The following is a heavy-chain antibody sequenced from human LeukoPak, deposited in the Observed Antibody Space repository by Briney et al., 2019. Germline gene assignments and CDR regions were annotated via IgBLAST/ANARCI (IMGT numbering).Heavy chain of an antibody. J-gene: IGHJ5*02. Sequence: SETLSLTCTVSGGSISSYYWSWIRQPAGKGLEWIGRIYTSGSTNYNPSLKSRVTMSVDTSKNQFSLKLSSVTAADTAVYYCAKSGPVLLWFGDPEGSNWFDPWGQGTLVTVSS. D-gene: IGHD3-10*01. V-gene: IGHV4-4*07. CDR1: GGSISSYY. CDR3: AKSGPVLLWFGDPEGSNWFDP. CDR2: IYTSGST.